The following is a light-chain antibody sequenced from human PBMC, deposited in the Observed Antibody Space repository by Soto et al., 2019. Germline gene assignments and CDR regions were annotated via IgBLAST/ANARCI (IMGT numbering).Light chain of an antibody. CDR2: QVT. CDR1: SSDVGTRNF. CDR3: SSYTDSTNDV. J-gene: IGLJ1*01. Sequence: QSVLTQPASVSGSPGQSITISCTGTSSDVGTRNFVSWYQQHPGKAPKLMIYQVTNRPSGVSNRFSGSKSGNTASLTISGLQAEDEADYYCSSYTDSTNDVSGTGPKVTVL. V-gene: IGLV2-14*01.